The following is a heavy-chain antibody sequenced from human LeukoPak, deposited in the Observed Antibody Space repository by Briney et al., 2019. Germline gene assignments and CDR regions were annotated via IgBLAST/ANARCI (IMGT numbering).Heavy chain of an antibody. Sequence: SETLSLTCAVYGESFSGYYWSWIRQPPGKGLEWIGEINHSGSTNYNPSLKSRVTISVDTSKNQFSLKLSSVTAADTAVYYCARGCWMQYQLLYYYYYMDVWGKGTTVTVSS. CDR1: GESFSGYY. CDR3: ARGCWMQYQLLYYYYYMDV. D-gene: IGHD2-2*01. V-gene: IGHV4-34*01. CDR2: INHSGST. J-gene: IGHJ6*03.